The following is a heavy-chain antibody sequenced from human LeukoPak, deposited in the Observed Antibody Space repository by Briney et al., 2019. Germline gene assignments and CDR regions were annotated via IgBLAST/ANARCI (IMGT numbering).Heavy chain of an antibody. CDR1: GLRFSDYY. D-gene: IGHD5-18*01. Sequence: GGSLRLSCAASGLRFSDYYVSWIRQAPGKGLQWVSYISSGGDIMHYADSVKGRFTISRDNAKNSLYLQMNSLRAEDTAVYYCARASDTAMVSMDVWGKGTTVTISS. CDR2: ISSGGDIM. V-gene: IGHV3-11*04. CDR3: ARASDTAMVSMDV. J-gene: IGHJ6*03.